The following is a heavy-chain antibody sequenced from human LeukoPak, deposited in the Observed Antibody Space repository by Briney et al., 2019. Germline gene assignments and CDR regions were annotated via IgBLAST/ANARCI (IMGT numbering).Heavy chain of an antibody. CDR2: INHSGST. V-gene: IGHV4-34*01. CDR3: ARGRISSWYYYYMDV. D-gene: IGHD6-13*01. J-gene: IGHJ6*03. CDR1: GVSFWGFY. Sequence: PSETLSLTCGVYGVSFWGFYWSLIRQPPGTGLEWIGEINHSGSTNYNPSLKSRVTISVDTSKNQFSLKLSSVTAADTAVYYCARGRISSWYYYYMDVWGKGTTVTVSS.